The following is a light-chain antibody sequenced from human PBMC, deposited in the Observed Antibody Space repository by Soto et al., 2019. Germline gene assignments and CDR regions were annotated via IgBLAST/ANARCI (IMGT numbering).Light chain of an antibody. Sequence: EIVLTQSPGTLSLSPGERATLSCRASQSVSSSYLAWYQQKPGQAPRLLIYGASGRATGIPDRFSGSGSGTDFTLTIRRLEPEDFSVYYCQQYGRSPLFTFVTGTKVDIK. CDR2: GAS. CDR1: QSVSSSY. J-gene: IGKJ3*01. CDR3: QQYGRSPLFT. V-gene: IGKV3-20*01.